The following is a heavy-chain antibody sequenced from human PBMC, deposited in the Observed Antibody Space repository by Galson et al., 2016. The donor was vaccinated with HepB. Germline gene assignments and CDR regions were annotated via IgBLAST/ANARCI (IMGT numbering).Heavy chain of an antibody. J-gene: IGHJ6*02. CDR3: AQVSRSWDPTMDV. CDR2: SSGRGDTI. Sequence: SLRLSCAASGFTFRKYAMSWVCQAPGKGLEWVSVSSGRGDTIDYAASVKGRFTISRDNSKNTLYLQMNSLTAEDTALYYCAQVSRSWDPTMDVWGQGTMVIVSS. CDR1: GFTFRKYA. V-gene: IGHV3-23*01. D-gene: IGHD1-26*01.